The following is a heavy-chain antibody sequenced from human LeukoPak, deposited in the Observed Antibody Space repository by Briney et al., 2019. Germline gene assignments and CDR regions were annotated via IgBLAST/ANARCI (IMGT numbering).Heavy chain of an antibody. CDR3: ARVDNHNYYYYLDV. Sequence: TGGSLRLSCAASGFSFSSYAMHWIRQAPDRGLEWVAVISYDGSNTYFADSVKGRFTISRDNSKNTLSLQMNSLRAEDTAVYYCARVDNHNYYYYLDVWGKGTTVTVSS. J-gene: IGHJ6*03. V-gene: IGHV3-30-3*01. D-gene: IGHD1-14*01. CDR2: ISYDGSNT. CDR1: GFSFSSYA.